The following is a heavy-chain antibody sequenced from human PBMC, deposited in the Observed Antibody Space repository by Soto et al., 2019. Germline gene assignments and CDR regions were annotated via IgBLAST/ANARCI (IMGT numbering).Heavy chain of an antibody. CDR3: TRPLGYCSGGSCFPFDL. CDR2: IRQDGNEI. CDR1: GFIFSNFW. J-gene: IGHJ4*02. V-gene: IGHV3-7*04. D-gene: IGHD2-15*01. Sequence: PGGSLRLSCAASGFIFSNFWMTWVRQAPGKGLEWVANIRQDGNEIYYVDSVKGRFTISRDNAKNLVDLQMNSLRVEDTAIYYCTRPLGYCSGGSCFPFDLWGQGTLVTVSS.